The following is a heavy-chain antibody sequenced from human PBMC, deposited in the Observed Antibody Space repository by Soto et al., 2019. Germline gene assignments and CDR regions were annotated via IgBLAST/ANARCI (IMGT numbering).Heavy chain of an antibody. Sequence: PGGSLRLSCAASGFTFSSYEMNWVRQAPGKGLGWGSYISSSGSTIYYADSVKGRFTISRDNAKNSLYLQMNSLRAEDTAVYYCAIISVAGTYGMDVWGQGTTVTVSS. CDR1: GFTFSSYE. CDR3: AIISVAGTYGMDV. J-gene: IGHJ6*02. CDR2: ISSSGSTI. D-gene: IGHD6-19*01. V-gene: IGHV3-48*03.